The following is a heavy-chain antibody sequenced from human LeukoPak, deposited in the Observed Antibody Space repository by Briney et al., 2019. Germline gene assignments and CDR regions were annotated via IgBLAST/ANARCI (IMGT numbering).Heavy chain of an antibody. Sequence: SQTLSLTCAISGDSVSSNSDAWNWIRQSTSRGLEWLGRTYYRSKWYNEYAVSVKSRININPDTSKNQFSLQLNSVTPEDTAVYYCAREVAGTGAFDIWGQGTMGTVSS. CDR3: AREVAGTGAFDI. CDR2: TYYRSKWYN. CDR1: GDSVSSNSDA. J-gene: IGHJ3*02. D-gene: IGHD6-19*01. V-gene: IGHV6-1*01.